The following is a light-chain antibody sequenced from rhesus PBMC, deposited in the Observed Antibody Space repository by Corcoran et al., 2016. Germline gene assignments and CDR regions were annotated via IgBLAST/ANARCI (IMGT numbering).Light chain of an antibody. CDR3: RQYNSAPLT. CDR1: QGISNW. J-gene: IGKJ3*01. Sequence: DIQKTQSPSSLFASLGDSVTITCRASQGISNWLAWYQQKPGKAPNLLINKASSLQSGVPSRFSGSGSWTDFTLTISSLQPEDFAAYYCRQYNSAPLTFGPGTKLDIK. CDR2: KAS. V-gene: IGKV1-21*01.